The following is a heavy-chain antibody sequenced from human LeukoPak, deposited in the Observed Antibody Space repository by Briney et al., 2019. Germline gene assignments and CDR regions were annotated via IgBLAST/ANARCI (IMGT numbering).Heavy chain of an antibody. V-gene: IGHV3-30*02. Sequence: GGSLRLSCAASGFTFSSYGMHWVRQAPGKGLEWVAFIRYDGSNKYYADSVKGRFTISRDNAKNTLYLQMNSLRAEDTAVYYCAHGSMYQLDYWGQGTRVTVSS. CDR3: AHGSMYQLDY. J-gene: IGHJ4*02. CDR2: IRYDGSNK. CDR1: GFTFSSYG. D-gene: IGHD2-2*01.